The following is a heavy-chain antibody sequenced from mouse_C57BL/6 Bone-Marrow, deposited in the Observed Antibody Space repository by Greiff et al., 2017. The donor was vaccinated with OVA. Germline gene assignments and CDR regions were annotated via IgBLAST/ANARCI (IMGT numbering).Heavy chain of an antibody. CDR3: ARDSDYGSPNWYFDV. J-gene: IGHJ1*03. V-gene: IGHV3-6*01. D-gene: IGHD1-1*01. Sequence: EVQVVESGPGLVKPSQSLSLTCSVTGYSITSGYYWNWIRQFPGNKLEWMGYISYDGSNNYNPSLKNRISITRDTSKNQFFLKLNSVTTEDTATYYCARDSDYGSPNWYFDVWGTGTTVTVSS. CDR1: GYSITSGYY. CDR2: ISYDGSN.